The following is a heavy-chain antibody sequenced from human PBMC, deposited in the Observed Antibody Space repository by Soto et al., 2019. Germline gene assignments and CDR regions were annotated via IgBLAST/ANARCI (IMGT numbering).Heavy chain of an antibody. J-gene: IGHJ6*02. CDR3: ARLGDRHRTVATSRYYYGIDV. CDR1: GYSFTSYW. D-gene: IGHD5-12*01. CDR2: IYPGDSDT. V-gene: IGHV5-51*03. Sequence: EVQLVQSGAEVKKPGESLKISCKGSGYSFTSYWIGWVRQMPGKGLEWMGIIYPGDSDTRYSPSFQGQVTISADKSISTACLQWSSLKASDTAMYYCARLGDRHRTVATSRYYYGIDVWGQGTTVTVSS.